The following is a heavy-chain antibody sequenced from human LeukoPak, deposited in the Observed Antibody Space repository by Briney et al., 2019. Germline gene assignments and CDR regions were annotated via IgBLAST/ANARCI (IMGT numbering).Heavy chain of an antibody. CDR1: GGSFSGYY. V-gene: IGHV4-34*01. CDR2: INHSGST. Sequence: PSETLSLTCAVYGGSFSGYYWSWIRQPPGKGLEWIGEINHSGSTNYNPSLKSRVTISVDTSKNQFSLKLRSVTAADTAVYYCARGIVVVPAATYFDNWGQGTLVTVSS. J-gene: IGHJ4*02. D-gene: IGHD2-2*01. CDR3: ARGIVVVPAATYFDN.